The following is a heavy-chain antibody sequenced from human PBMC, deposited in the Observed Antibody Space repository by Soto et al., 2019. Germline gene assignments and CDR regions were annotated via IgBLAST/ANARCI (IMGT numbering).Heavy chain of an antibody. CDR3: VREWEYYYDY. Sequence: EVQLVESGGALVQPGGSLRLSCAASGFTFSTYNMNWVRQAPGKGLEWVSYLTSSGFTKYYADSVKGRFAVSRDNARNSLSLQMHSLRAEDTGVYFCVREWEYYYDYWGQGTLVTVSS. J-gene: IGHJ4*02. CDR1: GFTFSTYN. CDR2: LTSSGFTK. V-gene: IGHV3-48*01. D-gene: IGHD1-26*01.